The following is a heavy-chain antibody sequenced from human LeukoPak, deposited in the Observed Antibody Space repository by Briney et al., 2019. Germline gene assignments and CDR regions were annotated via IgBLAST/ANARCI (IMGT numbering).Heavy chain of an antibody. J-gene: IGHJ4*02. D-gene: IGHD7-27*01. CDR1: GGSLSSYY. CDR3: AKLTGTYFDY. V-gene: IGHV4-59*01. Sequence: SETLSLTCTVSGGSLSSYYWSWIRQPPGKGLEWIAYIYYTGSTNYNPSPKSRVTISVDTSENQFSLRLSSVTAADTAVYYCAKLTGTYFDYWGQGTLVTVSS. CDR2: IYYTGST.